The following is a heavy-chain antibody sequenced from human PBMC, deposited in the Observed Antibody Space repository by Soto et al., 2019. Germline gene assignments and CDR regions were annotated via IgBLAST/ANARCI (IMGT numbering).Heavy chain of an antibody. CDR2: IYSGGST. J-gene: IGHJ4*02. Sequence: GGSLRLSCAASGFTVSSNYMSWVRQAPGKGLEWVLVIYSGGSTYYADSVKGRFTISRDNSKNTLYLQMNSLRAEDTAVYYCARDWGSSGWHVWYYWGQGTLVTVSS. V-gene: IGHV3-53*01. CDR1: GFTVSSNY. D-gene: IGHD6-19*01. CDR3: ARDWGSSGWHVWYY.